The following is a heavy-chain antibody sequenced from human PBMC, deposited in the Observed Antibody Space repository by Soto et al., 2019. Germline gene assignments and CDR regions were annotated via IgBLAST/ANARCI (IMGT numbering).Heavy chain of an antibody. V-gene: IGHV3-23*01. J-gene: IGHJ4*02. D-gene: IGHD3-10*01. CDR3: ARGSTDSYPGSRIFDF. CDR2: ITDTGGDA. CDR1: GLTFGSRA. Sequence: GGSLRLSCVASGLTFGSRAMTWVRQAPGEGLQWVPTITDTGGDAKYADSVRGRFVISRDNSKKTLYLQMTSLTAEDSAMYYCARGSTDSYPGSRIFDFWGRGTLVTVSS.